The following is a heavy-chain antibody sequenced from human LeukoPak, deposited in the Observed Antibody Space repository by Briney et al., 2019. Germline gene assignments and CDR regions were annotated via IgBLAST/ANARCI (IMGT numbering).Heavy chain of an antibody. J-gene: IGHJ4*02. CDR1: GFTFSDYY. Sequence: GGSLRLSCAASGFTFSDYYMSWIRQAPGKGLEWVSYISSSSSTIYYADSVKGRLTISRDNAKNSLYLQMNSLRAEDTAVYYCASGVEAVAGTGPFDYWGQGTLVTVSA. V-gene: IGHV3-11*01. CDR3: ASGVEAVAGTGPFDY. D-gene: IGHD6-19*01. CDR2: ISSSSSTI.